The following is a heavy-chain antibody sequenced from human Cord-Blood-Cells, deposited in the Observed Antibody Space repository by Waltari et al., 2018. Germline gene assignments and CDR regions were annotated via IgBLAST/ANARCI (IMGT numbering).Heavy chain of an antibody. V-gene: IGHV1-2*02. Sequence: QVQLVQSGAEVKKPGASVKVSCKASGYTFTGYYLPRVRRAPGQGLEWMGWINPNSGGTNYAQKFQGRVTMTRDTSISTAYMELSRLRSDDTAVYYCARGGTGDKGAFDIWGQGTMVTVSS. CDR3: ARGGTGDKGAFDI. CDR1: GYTFTGYY. CDR2: INPNSGGT. J-gene: IGHJ3*02. D-gene: IGHD7-27*01.